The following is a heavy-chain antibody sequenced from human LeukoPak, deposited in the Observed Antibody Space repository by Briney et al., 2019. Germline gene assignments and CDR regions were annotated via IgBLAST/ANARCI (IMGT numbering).Heavy chain of an antibody. CDR1: GDSISSYY. Sequence: SETLSLTCTVSGDSISSYYWSWIRQPAGKGLEWVGRIFTTGSTTYNPSFKSRITMSVETSKNQFSLTLTSVTAADTAVYYCAKVRRWCDTRAGALYWYFDLWGRGTLVTVSS. CDR3: AKVRRWCDTRAGALYWYFDL. CDR2: IFTTGST. J-gene: IGHJ2*01. D-gene: IGHD2-8*02. V-gene: IGHV4-4*07.